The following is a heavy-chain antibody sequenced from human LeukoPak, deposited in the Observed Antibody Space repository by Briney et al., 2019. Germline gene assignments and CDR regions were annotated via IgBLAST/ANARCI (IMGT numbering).Heavy chain of an antibody. D-gene: IGHD3-22*01. J-gene: IGHJ4*02. CDR2: ISWDGGST. V-gene: IGHV3-43D*04. CDR1: GSTFDDYA. Sequence: PGGSLRLSCAASGSTFDDYAMHWVRQAPGKGLECVSLISWDGGSTYYADSVKGRFTISRDNSKNSLYLQMNSLRAEDTALYYCAKDPGYYYDSSGYPDYWGQGTLVTVSS. CDR3: AKDPGYYYDSSGYPDY.